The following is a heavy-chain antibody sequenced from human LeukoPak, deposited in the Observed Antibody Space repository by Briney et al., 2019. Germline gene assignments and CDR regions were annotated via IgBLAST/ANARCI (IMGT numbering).Heavy chain of an antibody. CDR1: GYTFTVYY. J-gene: IGHJ4*02. CDR3: ARADCSGGDCYSGY. D-gene: IGHD2-15*01. CDR2: ITPNSGGT. Sequence: AASVKVSCKASGYTFTVYYMHWVRQAPGQGLEWMGWITPNSGGTIYAQKFQGRVTMTRDTSISTAYMELSRLRSDDTAVFYCARADCSGGDCYSGYWGQGTLVTVSS. V-gene: IGHV1-2*02.